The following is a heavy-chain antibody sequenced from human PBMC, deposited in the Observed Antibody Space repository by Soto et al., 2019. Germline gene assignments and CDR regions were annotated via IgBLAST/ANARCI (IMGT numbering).Heavy chain of an antibody. J-gene: IGHJ6*02. CDR3: ARTPGGYDILTGYYYYYGMDV. CDR1: GFSLSTSGIC. CDR2: IDWDDDK. D-gene: IGHD3-9*01. V-gene: IGHV2-70*11. Sequence: GPTLVNPTQTLTLTCTFSGFSLSTSGICVSWIRQPPGKALEWLARIDWDDDKYYSTSLKTRLTISKDTSKNQVVLTMTNMDPVDTATYYCARTPGGYDILTGYYYYYGMDVWGQGTTVTVSS.